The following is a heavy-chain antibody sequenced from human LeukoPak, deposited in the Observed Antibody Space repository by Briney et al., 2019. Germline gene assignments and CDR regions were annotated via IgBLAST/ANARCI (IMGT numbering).Heavy chain of an antibody. V-gene: IGHV1-2*04. J-gene: IGHJ3*02. CDR2: INPNSGGT. CDR1: GYTFTSYD. CDR3: ARGDSGWSDNAFDI. Sequence: ASVKVSCKASGYTFTSYDINWVRQAPGQGLEWMGWINPNSGGTNYAQKFQGWVTMTRDTSISTAYMELSRLRSDDTAVYYCARGDSGWSDNAFDIWGQGTMVTVSS. D-gene: IGHD2-15*01.